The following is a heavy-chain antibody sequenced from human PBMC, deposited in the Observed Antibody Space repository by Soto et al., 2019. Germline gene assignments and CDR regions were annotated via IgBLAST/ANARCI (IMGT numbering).Heavy chain of an antibody. CDR2: IIPIFGTA. CDR1: GGTFSSYA. D-gene: IGHD3-3*01. Sequence: SVKVSCKASGGTFSSYAISWVRQAPGQGLEWMGGIIPIFGTANYAQKFQGRVTITADESTSTAYMELSSLRSEDTAVYYCARGSLLYYDFWSGYLDVWGQGTTVTVSS. CDR3: ARGSLLYYDFWSGYLDV. V-gene: IGHV1-69*13. J-gene: IGHJ6*02.